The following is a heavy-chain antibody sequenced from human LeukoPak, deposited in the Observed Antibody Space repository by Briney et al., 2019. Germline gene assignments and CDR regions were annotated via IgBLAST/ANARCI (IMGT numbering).Heavy chain of an antibody. CDR1: GGSISSYY. Sequence: NPSETLSLTCTVSGGSISSYYWSWTRQPPGKGLEWIGYIYYSGSTNYNPSLKSRVTISVDTSKNQFSLKLSSVTAADTAVYYCARVGYCSGGTCRFDPWGQGTLVTVSS. CDR2: IYYSGST. V-gene: IGHV4-59*08. J-gene: IGHJ5*02. D-gene: IGHD2-15*01. CDR3: ARVGYCSGGTCRFDP.